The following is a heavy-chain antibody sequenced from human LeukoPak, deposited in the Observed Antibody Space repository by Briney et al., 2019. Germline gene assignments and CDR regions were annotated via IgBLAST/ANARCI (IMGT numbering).Heavy chain of an antibody. J-gene: IGHJ4*02. D-gene: IGHD4-23*01. CDR2: ISTSGSIL. CDR3: ANAGNLFRSLNY. V-gene: IGHV3-11*04. CDR1: GFTFSDYN. Sequence: PGGSLRLSCAASGFTFSDYNMNWIRQAPGKGLEWGSYISTSGSILNYRDSVKVRFTISRDNAKDSLYLQMNSLRAEDTAVYYCANAGNLFRSLNYWGPGTLVTVSS.